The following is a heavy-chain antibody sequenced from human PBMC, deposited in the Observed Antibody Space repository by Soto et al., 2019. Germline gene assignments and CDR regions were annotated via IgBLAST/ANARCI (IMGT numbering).Heavy chain of an antibody. CDR1: GFTFSSYA. Sequence: GGSLRLSCAASGFTFSSYAMHWVRQAPGKGLEWVSVISYDGSNKYYADSVKGRFTITRDNSKNTLCLQMNSLGADDTAVYYCARGQFLVLHFQHWGQGTLVTVSS. CDR2: ISYDGSNK. V-gene: IGHV3-30*04. J-gene: IGHJ1*01. CDR3: ARGQFLVLHFQH.